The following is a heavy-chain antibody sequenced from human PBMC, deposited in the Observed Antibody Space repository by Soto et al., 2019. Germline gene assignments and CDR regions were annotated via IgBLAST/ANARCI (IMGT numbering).Heavy chain of an antibody. D-gene: IGHD6-13*01. V-gene: IGHV4-59*01. CDR2: IYYKGST. J-gene: IGHJ4*02. CDR3: ARAALVGPPRVAADGVYDF. CDR1: GDSLSGYH. Sequence: PSETLSLTCTVSGDSLSGYHWSWIRQTPGKGPEWIGYIYYKGSTNYNPSLKSRVTISVDTSKNQFSLNLNSVTAADTAVYYCARAALVGPPRVAADGVYDFWGQGTLVTVSS.